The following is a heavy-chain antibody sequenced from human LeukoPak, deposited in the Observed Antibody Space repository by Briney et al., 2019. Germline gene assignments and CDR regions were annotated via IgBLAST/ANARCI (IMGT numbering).Heavy chain of an antibody. J-gene: IGHJ5*02. CDR2: MNPNSGNT. V-gene: IGHV1-8*02. CDR3: ARRLGITIFGVVTNNWFDP. Sequence: ASVKVSCKASGGTFSSYAISWVRQATGQGLEWMGWMNPNSGNTGYAQKFQGRVTMTRNTSISTAYMELSSLRSEDTAVYYCARRLGITIFGVVTNNWFDPWGQGTLVTVSS. D-gene: IGHD3-3*01. CDR1: GGTFSSYA.